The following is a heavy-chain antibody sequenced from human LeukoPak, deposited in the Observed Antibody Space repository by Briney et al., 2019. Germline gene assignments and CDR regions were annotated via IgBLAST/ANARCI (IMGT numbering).Heavy chain of an antibody. Sequence: SETLSLTCTVSGGSISSSSYYWGWIRQPPGKGLEWIGSIYYSGSTYYNPSLKSRVTISVDTSKNQFSLKLSSVTAADTAVYYCAREPRGGGDPFLDYWGQGTLVTVSS. CDR3: AREPRGGGDPFLDY. D-gene: IGHD4-17*01. CDR1: GGSISSSSYY. V-gene: IGHV4-39*07. J-gene: IGHJ4*02. CDR2: IYYSGST.